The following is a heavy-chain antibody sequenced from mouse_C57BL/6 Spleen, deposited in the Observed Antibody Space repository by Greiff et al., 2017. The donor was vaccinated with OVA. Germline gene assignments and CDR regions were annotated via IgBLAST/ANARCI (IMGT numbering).Heavy chain of an antibody. D-gene: IGHD2-2*01. J-gene: IGHJ4*01. V-gene: IGHV1-53*01. CDR1: GYTFTSYW. Sequence: QVQLQQPGTELVKPGASVKLSCKASGYTFTSYWMHWVKQRPGQGLEWIGNINPSNGGTNYNEKFKSKATLTVDKSSSTAYMQLSGLTSEDSAVYYWAVGVTPPYYAMDYWGQGTSVTVSS. CDR2: INPSNGGT. CDR3: AVGVTPPYYAMDY.